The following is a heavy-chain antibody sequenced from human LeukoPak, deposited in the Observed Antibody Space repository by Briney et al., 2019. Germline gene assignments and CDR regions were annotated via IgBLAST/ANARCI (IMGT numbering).Heavy chain of an antibody. D-gene: IGHD4-17*01. V-gene: IGHV3-21*01. Sequence: GGSLRLSCAASGFTFSSYSMNWVRQAPGKGLEWVSSISSSSSYIYYADSVKGRFTISRDDAKNSLYLQMNSLRAEDTAVYYCAKDRDYGDLPDYFDYWGQGTLVTVSS. CDR1: GFTFSSYS. CDR2: ISSSSSYI. CDR3: AKDRDYGDLPDYFDY. J-gene: IGHJ4*02.